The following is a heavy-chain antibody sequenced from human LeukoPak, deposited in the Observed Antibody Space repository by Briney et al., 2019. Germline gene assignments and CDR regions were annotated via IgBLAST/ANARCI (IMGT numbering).Heavy chain of an antibody. CDR1: GFTFSGYW. Sequence: PGGSLRLSCAASGFTFSGYWMNWARQAPGKGLEWVASINHNGNVNYYVDSVKGRFTISRDNAKNTLYLQMNSLRVEDTAVYYCARGRPHGNDYWGQGTLVTVSS. CDR3: ARGRPHGNDY. V-gene: IGHV3-7*01. D-gene: IGHD4-23*01. CDR2: INHNGNVN. J-gene: IGHJ4*02.